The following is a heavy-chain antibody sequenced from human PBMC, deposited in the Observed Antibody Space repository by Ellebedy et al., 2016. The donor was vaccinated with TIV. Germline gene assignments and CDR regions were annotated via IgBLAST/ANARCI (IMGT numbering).Heavy chain of an antibody. CDR2: ISSRSTYI. CDR3: ARDNGGDYHFDY. V-gene: IGHV3-21*01. D-gene: IGHD4-17*01. J-gene: IGHJ4*02. CDR1: GFTFSEYS. Sequence: PGGSLRLSCAASGFTFSEYSMNWVRQAPGKGLEWVSSISSRSTYIYYADSVKGRFTISRDYAKNSVFLQMNSLRAEDSAVYYCARDNGGDYHFDYWGQGTLITVSS.